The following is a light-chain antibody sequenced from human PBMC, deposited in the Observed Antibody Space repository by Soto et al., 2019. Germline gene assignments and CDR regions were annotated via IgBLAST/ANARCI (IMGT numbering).Light chain of an antibody. Sequence: EILLAQSPATLSLSPGERATLSCKASQDVSIFLAWYQQKPGQAPRLLIHDASNRATGVPARFSGSGSGRDFTLTITSLETEDFAVYYGQQRSTWLYTFGQGTKLEV. CDR1: QDVSIF. J-gene: IGKJ2*01. CDR2: DAS. V-gene: IGKV3-11*02. CDR3: QQRSTWLYT.